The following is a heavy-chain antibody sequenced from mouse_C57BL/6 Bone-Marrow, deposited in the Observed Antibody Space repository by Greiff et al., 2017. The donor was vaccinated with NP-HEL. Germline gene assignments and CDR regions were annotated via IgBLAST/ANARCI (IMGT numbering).Heavy chain of an antibody. D-gene: IGHD1-1*01. V-gene: IGHV2-9-1*01. Sequence: QVQLQQSGPGLVAPSQSLSITCTVSGFSLTSYAISWVRQPPGKGLEWLGVIWTGGGTNYNSALKSRLSISKDNSKSQVFLKMNSLQTDDTARYYCASPAYYYGSSSYAMDYWGQGTSVTVSS. CDR1: GFSLTSYA. J-gene: IGHJ4*01. CDR3: ASPAYYYGSSSYAMDY. CDR2: IWTGGGT.